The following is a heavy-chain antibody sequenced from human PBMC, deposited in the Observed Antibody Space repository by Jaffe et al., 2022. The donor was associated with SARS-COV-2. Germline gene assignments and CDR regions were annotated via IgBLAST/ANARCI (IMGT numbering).Heavy chain of an antibody. V-gene: IGHV2-5*02. CDR2: IYWDDDK. D-gene: IGHD3-22*01. CDR3: ARSKYYYHSRTSWGSHTTKYYFDY. CDR1: GFSLTTPGMG. Sequence: QITLRESGPTLMKPTQTLTLTCTFSGFSLTTPGMGVGWVRQPPGMALEWLALIYWDDDKRYSPSLNSSLTITKDSSKNQVVLTMANVDPVDTATYYCARSKYYYHSRTSWGSHTTKYYFDYWGQGTLVTVSS. J-gene: IGHJ4*02.